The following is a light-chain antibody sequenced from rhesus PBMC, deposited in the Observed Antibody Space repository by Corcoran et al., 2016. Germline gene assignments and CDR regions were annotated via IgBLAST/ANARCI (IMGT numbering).Light chain of an antibody. CDR1: SSDIGNYNS. CDR3: CSYAGSNTYV. Sequence: QAAPTQSPSVSGSPGQSVTISCSGTSSDIGNYNSVSWYQHHPGKAPKLVIYLVTKRPSGVSDRFSGSKSGNTASLTISGLQPDDEADYYCCSYAGSNTYVFFGGTRLTVL. V-gene: IGLV2-19*02. CDR2: LVT. J-gene: IGLJ1*01.